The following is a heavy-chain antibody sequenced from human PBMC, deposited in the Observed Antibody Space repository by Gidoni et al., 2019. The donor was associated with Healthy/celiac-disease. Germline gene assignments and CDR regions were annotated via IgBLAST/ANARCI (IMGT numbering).Heavy chain of an antibody. CDR1: GYTFTSYY. J-gene: IGHJ6*02. CDR2: INPSGGST. V-gene: IGHV1-46*01. Sequence: QVQLVQSGAEGKNPGASVKVSCEASGYTFTSYYIHWVRQAPGQGLEWMGIINPSGGSTSYAQKFQGRVTMTRDTSTSTVYMELSSLRSEDTAVYYCARDGSQDYVWGSYRYYYGMDVWGQGTTVTVSS. CDR3: ARDGSQDYVWGSYRYYYGMDV. D-gene: IGHD3-16*02.